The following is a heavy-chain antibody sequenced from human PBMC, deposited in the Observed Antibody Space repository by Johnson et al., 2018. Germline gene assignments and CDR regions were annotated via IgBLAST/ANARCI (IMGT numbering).Heavy chain of an antibody. CDR3: GRDLGSSCYTAAFDI. J-gene: IGHJ3*02. CDR2: MSSSSSTI. CDR1: GFTFSRYS. D-gene: IGHD3-22*01. Sequence: EVQLLESGGGVVQPGGSLRLSCAASGFTFSRYSMNWVRQAPGKGLEWVSYMSSSSSTIYYADSVKGRLTISSDNAKNSLYLKMDSLGDEDTAVYYCGRDLGSSCYTAAFDIWGQGTMVTVSS. V-gene: IGHV3-48*02.